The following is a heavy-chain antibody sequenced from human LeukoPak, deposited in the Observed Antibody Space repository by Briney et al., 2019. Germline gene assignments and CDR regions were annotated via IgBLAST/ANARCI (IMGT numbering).Heavy chain of an antibody. D-gene: IGHD2-15*01. CDR2: INHSGSS. V-gene: IGHV4-34*01. CDR3: ARGPRGYCSGGRCNGLGKANDY. CDR1: GVSFSGYY. J-gene: IGHJ4*02. Sequence: PSESLSLTCADYGVSFSGYYWSWIRQPPGKGLEWVGEINHSGSSNYNPSLKRLATISVDTSKNHSSLTLSSVTAADTAVYSCARGPRGYCSGGRCNGLGKANDYWGQGTLVTVSS.